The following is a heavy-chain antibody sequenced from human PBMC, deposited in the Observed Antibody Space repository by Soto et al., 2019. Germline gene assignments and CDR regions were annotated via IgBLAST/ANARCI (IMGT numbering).Heavy chain of an antibody. Sequence: EVQLVESGGGLVQPGRSLRLSCAASGFTFDDYAMHWVRQAPGKGLEWVSGISWNSGSIGYADSVKGLFTISRDNAKNSLYLQMNSLRAEDTALYYCAKGGRYSYDWFDPWGQGTLVTVSS. CDR2: ISWNSGSI. CDR3: AKGGRYSYDWFDP. V-gene: IGHV3-9*01. D-gene: IGHD5-18*01. J-gene: IGHJ5*02. CDR1: GFTFDDYA.